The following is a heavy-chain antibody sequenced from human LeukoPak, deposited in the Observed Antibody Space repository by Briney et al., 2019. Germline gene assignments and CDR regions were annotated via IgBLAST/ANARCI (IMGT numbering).Heavy chain of an antibody. CDR3: ARLGSTGYYDSSGSRRAALDY. D-gene: IGHD3-22*01. J-gene: IGHJ4*02. CDR1: GGSISSSSYY. V-gene: IGHV4-39*01. Sequence: SETLSLTCTVSGGSISSSSYYWGWIRQPPGKGLEWIGSIYYSGSTYYNPSLKSRVTISVVTSKNQFSLKLSSVTAADTAVYYCARLGSTGYYDSSGSRRAALDYWGQGTLVTVSS. CDR2: IYYSGST.